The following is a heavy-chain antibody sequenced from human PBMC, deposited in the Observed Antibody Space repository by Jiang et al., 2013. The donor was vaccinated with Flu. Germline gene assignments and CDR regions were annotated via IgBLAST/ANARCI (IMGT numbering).Heavy chain of an antibody. Sequence: GPGLVKPSETLSLTCTVSGGSISSYYWSWIRQPPGEGTGVDWVYLLQWEHQLQPLLKSRVTISVDTSKNQFSLKLSSVTAADTAVYYCASSSGSYGDNFDYWGQGTLVTVSS. CDR3: ASSSGSYGDNFDY. CDR1: GGSISSYY. J-gene: IGHJ4*02. CDR2: LLQWEH. D-gene: IGHD1-26*01. V-gene: IGHV4-59*13.